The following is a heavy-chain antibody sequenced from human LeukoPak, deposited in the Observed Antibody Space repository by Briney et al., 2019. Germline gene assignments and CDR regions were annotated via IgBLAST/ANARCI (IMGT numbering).Heavy chain of an antibody. D-gene: IGHD2-15*01. CDR3: ARDLWGVGCSGGSCPPYYYYYGMDV. Sequence: SETLSLTCAVYGGSFSGYYWSWIRQPPGKGLEWIGEINHSGSTNCNPSLKSRVTISVDTSKNQFSLKLSSVTPEDTAVYYCARDLWGVGCSGGSCPPYYYYYGMDVWGQGTTVTVSS. CDR1: GGSFSGYY. CDR2: INHSGST. J-gene: IGHJ6*02. V-gene: IGHV4-34*01.